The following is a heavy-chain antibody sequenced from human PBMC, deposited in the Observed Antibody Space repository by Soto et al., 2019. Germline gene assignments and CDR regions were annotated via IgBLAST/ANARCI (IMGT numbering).Heavy chain of an antibody. CDR1: GFTFRDYY. CDR3: ARDKGSGTPPGYGMDV. CDR2: ISSSSSYT. Sequence: GGSLRLSCAASGFTFRDYYMSWIRQAPGKGLEWVSYISSSSSYTNYADSVKGRFTISRDNAKNSLYLQMNILRAEDTAVYYCARDKGSGTPPGYGMDVWGQGTTVTVSS. J-gene: IGHJ6*02. V-gene: IGHV3-11*06. D-gene: IGHD1-1*01.